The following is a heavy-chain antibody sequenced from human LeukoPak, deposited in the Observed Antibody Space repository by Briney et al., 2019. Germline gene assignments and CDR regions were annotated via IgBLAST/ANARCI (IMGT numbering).Heavy chain of an antibody. CDR1: GFTFSDYY. J-gene: IGHJ4*02. V-gene: IGHV3-69-1*02. CDR2: ISSSSTI. D-gene: IGHD6-19*01. CDR3: ARGGIQVSGIDEFDY. Sequence: GGSLRLSCAASGFTFSDYYVNWVRQAPGKGLEWVSSISSSSTIYYADSVKGRFTISRDNAKNSLYLQMNSLRAEDTAVYYCARGGIQVSGIDEFDYWGQGTLVTVSS.